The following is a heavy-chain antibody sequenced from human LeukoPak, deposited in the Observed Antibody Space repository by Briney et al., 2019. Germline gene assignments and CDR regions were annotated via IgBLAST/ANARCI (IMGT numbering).Heavy chain of an antibody. J-gene: IGHJ2*01. D-gene: IGHD3-22*01. CDR3: ARFHDSSGYWAPRNWYFDL. CDR1: GGSISSSSYY. V-gene: IGHV4-39*01. Sequence: PSETLSLTCTVSGGSISSSSYYWGWIRQPPGKGLEWIGSIYYSGSTYYNPSLKSRVTISVDTSKNQFSLKLSSVTAADTAVYYCARFHDSSGYWAPRNWYFDLWGRGTLVTVSS. CDR2: IYYSGST.